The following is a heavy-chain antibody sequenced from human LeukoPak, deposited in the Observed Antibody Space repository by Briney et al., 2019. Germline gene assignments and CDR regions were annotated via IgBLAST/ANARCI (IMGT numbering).Heavy chain of an antibody. Sequence: ASVKVPCKASGYTFTSYGISWVRQAPGQGLEWMGWISAYNGNTNYAQKLQGRATMTTDTSTSTAYMEVRSLRSEDTAVYYCARGKGGYHFGEKNFDYWGQGTLVTVSS. J-gene: IGHJ4*02. D-gene: IGHD5-12*01. V-gene: IGHV1-18*01. CDR3: ARGKGGYHFGEKNFDY. CDR2: ISAYNGNT. CDR1: GYTFTSYG.